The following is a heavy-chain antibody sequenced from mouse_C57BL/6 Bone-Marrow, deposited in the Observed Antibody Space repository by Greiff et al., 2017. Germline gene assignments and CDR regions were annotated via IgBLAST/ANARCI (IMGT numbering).Heavy chain of an antibody. CDR1: GFTFSDYY. J-gene: IGHJ4*01. CDR3: ARQDYDYAFYAMDY. CDR2: ISNGGGST. Sequence: EVTLVESGGGLVQPGGSLKLSCAASGFTFSDYYMYWVRQTPEKRLEWVAYISNGGGSTYYPDTVKGRFTISRDNAKNTLYLQMSRLKSEDTAMYYCARQDYDYAFYAMDYWGQGTSVTVSS. V-gene: IGHV5-12*01. D-gene: IGHD2-4*01.